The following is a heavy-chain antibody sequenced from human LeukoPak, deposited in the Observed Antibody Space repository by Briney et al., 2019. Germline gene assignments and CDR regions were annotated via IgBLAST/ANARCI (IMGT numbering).Heavy chain of an antibody. Sequence: PGGSLRLSCVASGLRFSDYGTHWVRQAPGKGLEWVAIIWYDGSNKYYADSVKGRFTISRDNSKNTLYLQMNSLRAEDTAVYYCASPGYGDYFDYWGQGTLVTVSS. J-gene: IGHJ4*02. V-gene: IGHV3-33*01. CDR2: IWYDGSNK. D-gene: IGHD5-12*01. CDR1: GLRFSDYG. CDR3: ASPGYGDYFDY.